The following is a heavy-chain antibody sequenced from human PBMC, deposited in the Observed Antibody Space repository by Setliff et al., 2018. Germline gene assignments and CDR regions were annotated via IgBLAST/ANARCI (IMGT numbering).Heavy chain of an antibody. CDR2: IYPGDSDT. J-gene: IGHJ6*02. D-gene: IGHD3-3*01. CDR3: ARSQYRAIFGVYYYYGMDV. Sequence: GESLKISCKGSGYSFTSYWIGWVRQMPGKGLEWMGIIYPGDSDTRYSPSFQGQVTISADKSISTAYLQWSSLKASDTAMYYCARSQYRAIFGVYYYYGMDVWGQGTTVTVS. CDR1: GYSFTSYW. V-gene: IGHV5-51*01.